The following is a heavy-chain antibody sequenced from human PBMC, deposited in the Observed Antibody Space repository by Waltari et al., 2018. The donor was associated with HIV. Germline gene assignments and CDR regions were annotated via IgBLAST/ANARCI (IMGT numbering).Heavy chain of an antibody. CDR1: GFSFNTYW. V-gene: IGHV3-7*01. Sequence: EVQLVQSGGGLVQPGGSLTVACAASGFSFNTYWMSWIRQAPGEGLGWVANIKGDGREKYDVDSLEGRFTISRDNAENSVYLQMNSLGAEDTAVYYCARFFLGRPELDFDYWGQGTLVTVSS. D-gene: IGHD1-7*01. J-gene: IGHJ4*02. CDR3: ARFFLGRPELDFDY. CDR2: IKGDGREK.